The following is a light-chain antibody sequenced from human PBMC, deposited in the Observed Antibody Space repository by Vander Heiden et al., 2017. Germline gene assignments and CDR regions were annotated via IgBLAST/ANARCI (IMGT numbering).Light chain of an antibody. CDR3: SSYTSSSTLGV. V-gene: IGLV2-14*01. CDR2: DVS. CDR1: SSDVGGYNY. Sequence: QAALTQPAPVAGSPGPAVPISCTGTSSDVGGYNYVSWYQQHPGKAPKLMIYDVSNRPSGVSNRFSGSKSGNTASLTISGLQAEDEADYYCSSYTSSSTLGVFGGGTKLTVL. J-gene: IGLJ3*02.